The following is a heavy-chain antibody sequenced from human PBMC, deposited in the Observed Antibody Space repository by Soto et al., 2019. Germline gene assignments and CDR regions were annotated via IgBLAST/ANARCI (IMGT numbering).Heavy chain of an antibody. CDR1: GGSFSGYY. CDR3: ARGEGYSYGTIFDY. D-gene: IGHD5-18*01. J-gene: IGHJ4*02. Sequence: SETLSLTCAVCGGSFSGYYCSWIRQPPGKGLEWIGEINHSGSTNYNPSLKSRVTISVETSKNQFSLKLSSVTAADKAVYYCARGEGYSYGTIFDYWGQRTLVAVSS. V-gene: IGHV4-34*01. CDR2: INHSGST.